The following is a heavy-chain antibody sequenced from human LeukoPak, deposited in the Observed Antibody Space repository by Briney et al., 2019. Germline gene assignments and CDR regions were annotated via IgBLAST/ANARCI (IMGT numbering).Heavy chain of an antibody. Sequence: SETLSLTCAVYGGSFSGYYWSWIRQPPGKGLEWIGEINHSGSTNYNPSLKSRVTISVDTSKNQFSLKLSSVTAADTAVYYCARRFYYYYYMDVWGKGTTVTISS. V-gene: IGHV4-34*01. CDR2: INHSGST. CDR1: GGSFSGYY. CDR3: ARRFYYYYYMDV. J-gene: IGHJ6*03.